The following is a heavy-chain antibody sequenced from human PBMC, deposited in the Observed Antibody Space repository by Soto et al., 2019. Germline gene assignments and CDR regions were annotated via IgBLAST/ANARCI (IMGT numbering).Heavy chain of an antibody. CDR2: IYYSGST. Sequence: PSETLSLTCTVSAGSISSYYWSWVRQPPGKGLEWIGYIYYSGSTDYNPSLKSRVTISVDTSKNQFSLKLSSVTAADTAVYYCAREGVYSGWFDYWGQGTLVTVSS. V-gene: IGHV4-59*01. J-gene: IGHJ4*02. CDR1: AGSISSYY. CDR3: AREGVYSGWFDY. D-gene: IGHD6-19*01.